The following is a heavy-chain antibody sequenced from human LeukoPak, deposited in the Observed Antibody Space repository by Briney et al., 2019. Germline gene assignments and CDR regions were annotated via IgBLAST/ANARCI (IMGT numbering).Heavy chain of an antibody. J-gene: IGHJ4*02. CDR2: IYYSDST. V-gene: IGHV4-59*01. CDR3: ARGYCTNGVRYSPHFDY. CDR1: GASISSYY. D-gene: IGHD2-8*01. Sequence: SETLSLTCTVSGASISSYYWSWNRQPPGKRLEYIGYIYYSDSTNYNPSLKSRVTISVDTSKNQFSLKLSSVTAADTAVYYCARGYCTNGVRYSPHFDYWGQGTLVTVSS.